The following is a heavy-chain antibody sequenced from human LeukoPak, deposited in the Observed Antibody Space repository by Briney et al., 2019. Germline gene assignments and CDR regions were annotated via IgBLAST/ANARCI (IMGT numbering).Heavy chain of an antibody. Sequence: GGSLRLSCAASGFTFSSYAMSWVRQAPGKGLERVSAISGSGGSTYYADSVKGRFTISRDNSKNTLYLQMNSLRAEDTAVYYCAKADCSSTSCYTNDYWGQGTLVTVSS. CDR2: ISGSGGST. J-gene: IGHJ4*02. CDR3: AKADCSSTSCYTNDY. CDR1: GFTFSSYA. D-gene: IGHD2-2*02. V-gene: IGHV3-23*01.